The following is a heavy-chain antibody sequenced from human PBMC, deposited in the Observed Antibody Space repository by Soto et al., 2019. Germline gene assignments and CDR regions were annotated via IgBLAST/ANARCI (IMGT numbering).Heavy chain of an antibody. J-gene: IGHJ6*02. V-gene: IGHV7-4-1*01. CDR1: GYTFTSYA. D-gene: IGHD3-3*01. CDR3: AREVGVLLEWLPTFYYYDHGMDV. CDR2: INTNTGNP. Sequence: GASVKVSCKASGYTFTSYAMNWVRQAPGQGLEWMGWINTNTGNPTYAQGFTGRLVFSLDTSVSTAYLQICSLQAEGTAVYYCAREVGVLLEWLPTFYYYDHGMDVWGQGTTVTVSS.